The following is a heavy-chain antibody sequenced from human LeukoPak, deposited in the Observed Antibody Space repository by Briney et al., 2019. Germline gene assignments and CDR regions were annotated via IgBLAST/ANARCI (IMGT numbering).Heavy chain of an antibody. J-gene: IGHJ4*02. Sequence: SETLSLTCAVYGGSFSGYYWSWIRQPPGKGREWIGEINHSGSTNYNPSLKSRVTISVDTSKNQFSLKLSSVTAADTAVYYCARDIGVCSGGSCYSSGYFDYWGQGTLVTVSS. V-gene: IGHV4-34*01. CDR3: ARDIGVCSGGSCYSSGYFDY. D-gene: IGHD2-15*01. CDR1: GGSFSGYY. CDR2: INHSGST.